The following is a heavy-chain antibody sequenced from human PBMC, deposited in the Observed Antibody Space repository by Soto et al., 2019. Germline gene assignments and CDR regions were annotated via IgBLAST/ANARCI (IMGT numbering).Heavy chain of an antibody. V-gene: IGHV3-74*01. J-gene: IGHJ6*02. CDR1: WFTFSCYA. Sequence: GGAPRLSFLAPWFTFSCYAMHLGPQTPGEGAVWVSRINSDGSSTSYADSVKGRFTISRDNAKNTLYLQMNSLRAEDTAVYYCARVHSSGWYGDYYYYYGMDVWGQGTTVTVSS. D-gene: IGHD6-19*01. CDR2: INSDGSST. CDR3: ARVHSSGWYGDYYYYYGMDV.